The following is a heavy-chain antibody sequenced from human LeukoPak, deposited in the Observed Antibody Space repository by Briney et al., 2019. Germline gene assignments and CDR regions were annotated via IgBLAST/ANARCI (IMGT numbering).Heavy chain of an antibody. Sequence: SVKVSCKASGGTFSSYAISWGRQAPGQGLEWMGRIIPILGIANYAQKFQGRVTITADKSTSTAYMELSSLRSEDTAVYYCARGPLGYSYGQKDYYFDYWGQGTLVTVSS. CDR2: IIPILGIA. D-gene: IGHD5-18*01. CDR1: GGTFSSYA. J-gene: IGHJ4*02. V-gene: IGHV1-69*04. CDR3: ARGPLGYSYGQKDYYFDY.